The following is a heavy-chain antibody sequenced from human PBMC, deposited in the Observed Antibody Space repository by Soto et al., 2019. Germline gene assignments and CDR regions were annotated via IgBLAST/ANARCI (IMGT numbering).Heavy chain of an antibody. D-gene: IGHD2-15*01. J-gene: IGHJ5*02. V-gene: IGHV4-59*01. Sequence: VQLQESGPGLAKPSETLSLTCTVSGGSISSFYWSWIRHPPGKGLEWIGNVFYSGSTIYNPSLKSRVTISVDTSKNQFSLKLSSVIAADTAVYYCAKEFCDPNGCYGRWLDPWGQGTLVTVSS. CDR3: AKEFCDPNGCYGRWLDP. CDR1: GGSISSFY. CDR2: VFYSGST.